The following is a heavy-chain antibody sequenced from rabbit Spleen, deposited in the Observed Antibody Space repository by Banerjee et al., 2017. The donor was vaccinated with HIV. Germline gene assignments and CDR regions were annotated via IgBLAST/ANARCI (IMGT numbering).Heavy chain of an antibody. CDR2: IYVGSGAI. Sequence: LEESGGGLVQPEGSLTLTCKASGFSFSRGYWICWVRQAPGKGLEWIACIYVGSGAIYYANWAKGRFTISKTSSTTVTLQMTSLTAADTATYFCARSPHVAYDSYDYARDLWGQGTLVTVS. CDR3: ARSPHVAYDSYDYARDL. J-gene: IGHJ4*01. CDR1: GFSFSRGYW. V-gene: IGHV1S45*01. D-gene: IGHD6-1*01.